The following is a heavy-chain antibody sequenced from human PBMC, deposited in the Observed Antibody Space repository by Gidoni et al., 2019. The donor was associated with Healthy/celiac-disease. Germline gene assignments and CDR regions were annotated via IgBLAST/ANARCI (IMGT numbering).Heavy chain of an antibody. D-gene: IGHD3-16*01. J-gene: IGHJ4*02. CDR1: GFPFDDYS. CDR3: AKDRVGEPLYYFDY. V-gene: IGHV3-9*01. Sequence: EVQLVESGGGLVQPGRSLRLSCAASGFPFDDYSMHWVRQAPGKGLEWVSGISWNSGSIGYADSVKGRFTISRDNAKNSLYLQMNSLRAEDTALYYCAKDRVGEPLYYFDYWGQGTLVTVSS. CDR2: ISWNSGSI.